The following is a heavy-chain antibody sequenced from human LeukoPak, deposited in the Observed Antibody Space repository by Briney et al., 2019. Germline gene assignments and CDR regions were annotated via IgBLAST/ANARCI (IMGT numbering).Heavy chain of an antibody. J-gene: IGHJ4*02. D-gene: IGHD1-26*01. CDR3: AKDVGKWESLHFFDY. V-gene: IGHV3-23*01. CDR2: ISGSGGST. CDR1: GFTFSTYA. Sequence: GGSRRLSCAASGFTFSTYAMSWVRQAPGKGLEWVSSISGSGGSTYYADSVTGRFTISRDNSRNTLYLQMNSLRGDDTAVYYCAKDVGKWESLHFFDYWGQGTLVTVSS.